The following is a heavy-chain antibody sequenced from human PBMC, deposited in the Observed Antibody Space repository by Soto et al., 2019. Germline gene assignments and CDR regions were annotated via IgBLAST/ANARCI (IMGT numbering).Heavy chain of an antibody. CDR1: GGPLSDQW. J-gene: IGHJ5*02. Sequence: ESLKISCTGSGGPLSDQWIGWVRHTPDKGLEWIGFVFLGDSDARYSPAFQGQVAMSADRSGTYLQWSSLKASDTGIYYCARRRGRCSDGVCYSWWFDPWGQGTRVTVSS. CDR3: ARRRGRCSDGVCYSWWFDP. CDR2: VFLGDSDA. D-gene: IGHD2-8*01. V-gene: IGHV5-51*01.